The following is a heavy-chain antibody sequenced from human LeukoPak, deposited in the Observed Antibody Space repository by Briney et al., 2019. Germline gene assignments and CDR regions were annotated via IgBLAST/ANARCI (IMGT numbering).Heavy chain of an antibody. J-gene: IGHJ4*02. Sequence: GGALRLSCAASGFTFSSYWMHWVRQAPGKGLVWVSRINSDGSSTSYADSVKGRFTISRDNAKNTLYLQMNSLRAEDTAVYYCARGPAAAGSWSFDYWGQGTLVTVSS. CDR3: ARGPAAAGSWSFDY. V-gene: IGHV3-74*01. CDR1: GFTFSSYW. D-gene: IGHD6-13*01. CDR2: INSDGSST.